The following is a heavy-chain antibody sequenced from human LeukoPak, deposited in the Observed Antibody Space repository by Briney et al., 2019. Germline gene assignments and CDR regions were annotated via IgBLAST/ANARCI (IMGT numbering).Heavy chain of an antibody. CDR1: GGSISSYY. Sequence: SETLSLTCTVSGGSISSYYWSWIRQPPGKGLEWIGSIYDSGSTYYNPSLKSRVTISVDTSKNQFSLKLNSVTAADTAVYYCARHYGPWGQGTLVTVSS. D-gene: IGHD3-10*01. V-gene: IGHV4-39*01. CDR2: IYDSGST. J-gene: IGHJ5*02. CDR3: ARHYGP.